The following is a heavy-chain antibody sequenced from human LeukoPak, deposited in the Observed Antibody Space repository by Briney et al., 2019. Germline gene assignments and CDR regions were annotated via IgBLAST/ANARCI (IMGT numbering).Heavy chain of an antibody. Sequence: GGSLRLSCAASGFTFSTYAMNWARQAPGKGLEWVSGIGGGDDDRYYADSVKGRFTISRDNSKSTLFLQMNSLRAEDTAIYYCAKDAFNMNGIWDAFDIWGQGTMITVSS. V-gene: IGHV3-23*01. CDR3: AKDAFNMNGIWDAFDI. CDR2: IGGGDDDR. D-gene: IGHD3-22*01. CDR1: GFTFSTYA. J-gene: IGHJ3*02.